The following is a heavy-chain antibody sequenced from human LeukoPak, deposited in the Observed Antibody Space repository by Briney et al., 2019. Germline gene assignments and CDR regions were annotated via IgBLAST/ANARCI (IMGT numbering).Heavy chain of an antibody. CDR1: GFTFSDYY. V-gene: IGHV3-11*01. J-gene: IGHJ6*03. CDR2: ISSSGSNI. CDR3: ARLVVVAATGGYYMDV. D-gene: IGHD2-15*01. Sequence: GGSLRLSCAASGFTFSDYYMSWIRQAPGKGLEWVSYISSSGSNIYYADSVKGRFTISRDNAKNSLYLQMNSLRAEDTAVYYCARLVVVAATGGYYMDVWGKGTTVTVSS.